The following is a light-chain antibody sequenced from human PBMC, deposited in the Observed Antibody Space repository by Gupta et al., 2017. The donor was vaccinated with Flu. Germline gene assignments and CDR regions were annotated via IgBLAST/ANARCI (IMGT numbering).Light chain of an antibody. CDR2: EGI. CDR3: CSSAGSNIRM. V-gene: IGLV2-23*01. J-gene: IGLJ3*02. CDR1: SSDVGSNNF. Sequence: QSGLTQPASVSGSPGQSITISCTAISSDVGSNNFVSWYQQHPGKAPKLMIYEVYEGIKRPSGVSNRFSGSKSGNTASLTISGLQAEDEADYYCCSSAGSNIRMFGGGTKVTVL.